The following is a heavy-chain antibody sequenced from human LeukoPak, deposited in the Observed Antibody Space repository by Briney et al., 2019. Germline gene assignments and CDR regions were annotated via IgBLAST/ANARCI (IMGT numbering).Heavy chain of an antibody. Sequence: GGSLRLSCAASGFTVSSNYMSWVRQAPGKGLEWVSVIYSCGSTYYADSVKGRFTISRDNSKNTLYLQMNSLRAEDTAVYYCAREGVSSIAAKKGSFDIWGQGTMVTVSS. D-gene: IGHD6-6*01. CDR2: IYSCGST. J-gene: IGHJ3*02. CDR1: GFTVSSNY. CDR3: AREGVSSIAAKKGSFDI. V-gene: IGHV3-66*01.